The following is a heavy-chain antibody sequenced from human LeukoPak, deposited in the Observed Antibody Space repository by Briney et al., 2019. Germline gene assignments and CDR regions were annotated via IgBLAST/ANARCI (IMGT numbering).Heavy chain of an antibody. J-gene: IGHJ4*02. CDR3: AKLAGISGWYVYYFDY. CDR1: GFTFGTHA. D-gene: IGHD6-19*01. Sequence: GGSLRLSCAASGFTFGTHAMTWVRQAPGKGLEWVSGMSGSGDTTYYADSVKGRFTISRDNPKNTLFLQMNSLRAEDTAVYYCAKLAGISGWYVYYFDYWGQGTLVTVS. CDR2: MSGSGDTT. V-gene: IGHV3-23*01.